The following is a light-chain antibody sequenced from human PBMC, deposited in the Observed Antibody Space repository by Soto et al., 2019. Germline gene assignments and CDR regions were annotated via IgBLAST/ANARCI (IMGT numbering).Light chain of an antibody. J-gene: IGKJ1*01. V-gene: IGKV1-5*03. CDR2: TAS. CDR1: DNIGPW. Sequence: DIQMTQSPSTLSASIGDRVAITCRASDNIGPWVAWYQQKPGKAPKLLIYTASTLETGAPSRFAGSGSGTGFTLTITRLQPDDFATYYCQHYNSYSRTFGQGTKVEV. CDR3: QHYNSYSRT.